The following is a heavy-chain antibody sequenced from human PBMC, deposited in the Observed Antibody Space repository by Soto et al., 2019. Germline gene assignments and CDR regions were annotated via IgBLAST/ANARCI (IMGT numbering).Heavy chain of an antibody. J-gene: IGHJ2*01. CDR3: AREPFCGGDCPLHWYFDL. Sequence: QVQLVQSGAEVKKPGSSVKVSCKASGGTFSSYAISWVRQAPGQGLEWMGGIIPIFGTANYAQKFQGRVTITADESTSTAYMELSSLRSEDTAVYYCAREPFCGGDCPLHWYFDLWGRGTLVTVSS. D-gene: IGHD2-21*02. V-gene: IGHV1-69*01. CDR1: GGTFSSYA. CDR2: IIPIFGTA.